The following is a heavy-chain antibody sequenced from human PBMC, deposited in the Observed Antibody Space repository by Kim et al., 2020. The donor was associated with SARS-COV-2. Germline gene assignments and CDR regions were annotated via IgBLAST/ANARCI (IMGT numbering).Heavy chain of an antibody. V-gene: IGHV4-59*01. Sequence: RTNSNPSLKSRITISVDTSKNQFSLNLNSVTAADTAVYSCARATSIGGVDYWGQGTLVTVSS. CDR2: RT. J-gene: IGHJ4*02. CDR3: ARATSIGGVDY. D-gene: IGHD6-6*01.